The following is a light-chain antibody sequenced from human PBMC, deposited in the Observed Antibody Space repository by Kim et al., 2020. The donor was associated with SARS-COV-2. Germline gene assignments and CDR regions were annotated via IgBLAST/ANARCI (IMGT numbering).Light chain of an antibody. CDR1: QSINNW. Sequence: DIQMTQSPATLSASVGDRVIITCRASQSINNWMAWYQQKPGKAPRLLIYQASSLERGVPSRFSGSGSGTEFTLTISSLQPDDFATYYCQQYNSYSRTFGQGTKLEI. CDR2: QAS. J-gene: IGKJ2*01. CDR3: QQYNSYSRT. V-gene: IGKV1-5*03.